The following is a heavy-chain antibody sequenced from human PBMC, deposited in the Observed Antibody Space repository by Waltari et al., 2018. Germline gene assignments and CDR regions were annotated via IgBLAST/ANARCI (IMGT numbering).Heavy chain of an antibody. D-gene: IGHD2-21*02. CDR2: INHSGST. Sequence: QVQLQESGPGLVKPSQTLSLTCTVSGGSISSGSYYWSWIRQPPGKGLEWIGEINHSGSTNYNPSLKSRVTISVDTSKNQFSLKLSSVTAADTAVYYCASHREVTALWNHYYYGMDVWGQGTTVTVSS. CDR1: GGSISSGSYY. J-gene: IGHJ6*02. CDR3: ASHREVTALWNHYYYGMDV. V-gene: IGHV4-39*07.